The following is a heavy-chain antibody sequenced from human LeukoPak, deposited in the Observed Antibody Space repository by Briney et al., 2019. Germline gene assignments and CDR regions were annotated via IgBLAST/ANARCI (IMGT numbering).Heavy chain of an antibody. V-gene: IGHV3-30*04. CDR3: ATERSGSYSY. D-gene: IGHD1-26*01. J-gene: IGHJ4*02. CDR2: ISYDGSNK. Sequence: GGSLRLSCAASGFTSSSYAMHWVRQAPGKGLEWVAVISYDGSNKYYADSVKGRFTISRDNSKNTLYLQMNSLRAEDTAVYYCATERSGSYSYWGQGTLVTVSS. CDR1: GFTSSSYA.